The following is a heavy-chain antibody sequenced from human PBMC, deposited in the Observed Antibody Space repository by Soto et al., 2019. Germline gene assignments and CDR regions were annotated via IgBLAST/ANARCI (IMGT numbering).Heavy chain of an antibody. V-gene: IGHV4-34*01. CDR3: ARGIAAAGTGLYYYVMDV. CDR2: INHSGST. Sequence: SDTLSLTCAFYGGSFRGYYWSWIRQPPGKGLEWIGEINHSGSTNYNPSLKSRVTISVDTSKNQFSLKLSSVTAADTAVYYCARGIAAAGTGLYYYVMDVWGQGTTVTGSS. D-gene: IGHD6-13*01. J-gene: IGHJ6*02. CDR1: GGSFRGYY.